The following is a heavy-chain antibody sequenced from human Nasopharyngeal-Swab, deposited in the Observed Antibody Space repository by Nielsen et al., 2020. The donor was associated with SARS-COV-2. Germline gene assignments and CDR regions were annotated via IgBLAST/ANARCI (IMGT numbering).Heavy chain of an antibody. Sequence: SETLSLTCTVSGSSINSGDSCWSWIRQHPGKGLEWIGYISYRGSTYYNPSLKSRVTISVDTSKNQVSLNLSSVTAADTAVYYCARDYRGAGYYYYGMDVWGQGTTVTVSS. D-gene: IGHD1-26*01. CDR1: GSSINSGDSC. CDR3: ARDYRGAGYYYYGMDV. V-gene: IGHV4-31*03. CDR2: ISYRGST. J-gene: IGHJ6*02.